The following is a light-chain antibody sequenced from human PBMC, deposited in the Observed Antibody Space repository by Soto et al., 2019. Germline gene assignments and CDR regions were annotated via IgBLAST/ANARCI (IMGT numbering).Light chain of an antibody. Sequence: QLTQSPSSLSASVGDRVTITCRASQGISSNLAWYQQKPGRAPKLLIFGASTLQSGVPSRFSGNGSGTDFTLTISSLQPEDFAAYFCQKLNAYPPWTFGQGTKVDIK. CDR3: QKLNAYPPWT. V-gene: IGKV1-9*01. CDR2: GAS. CDR1: QGISSN. J-gene: IGKJ1*01.